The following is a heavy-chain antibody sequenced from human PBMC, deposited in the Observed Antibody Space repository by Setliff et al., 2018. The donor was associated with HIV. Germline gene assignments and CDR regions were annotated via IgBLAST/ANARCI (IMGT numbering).Heavy chain of an antibody. CDR1: GGSISSYY. CDR3: ARHSDFWSEDAFDI. J-gene: IGHJ3*02. CDR2: IYTSGST. V-gene: IGHV4-4*09. D-gene: IGHD3-3*01. Sequence: ASETLSLTCTVSGGSISSYYWSWIRQPPGKGLEWIGYIYTSGSTNYNPSLKSRVTISVDTSKNQFSLKLSSVTAADTAVYYCARHSDFWSEDAFDIWAQGTVVTVSS.